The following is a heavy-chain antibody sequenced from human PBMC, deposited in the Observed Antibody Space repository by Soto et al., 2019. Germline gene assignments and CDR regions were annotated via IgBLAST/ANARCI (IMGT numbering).Heavy chain of an antibody. D-gene: IGHD5-18*01. CDR1: GYSFIYYA. CDR2: INGDNGNT. J-gene: IGHJ4*02. Sequence: QVQLVQSGAEVKKPGASVKVSCRTSGYSFIYYAIHWVRQAPGQRLEWMGWINGDNGNTKYSQKFQGRVTITRDTSASTAYMEVSSLRSDDTTVYYCARGGYSYGYIGYIDYWGQGTLVTVSS. CDR3: ARGGYSYGYIGYIDY. V-gene: IGHV1-3*01.